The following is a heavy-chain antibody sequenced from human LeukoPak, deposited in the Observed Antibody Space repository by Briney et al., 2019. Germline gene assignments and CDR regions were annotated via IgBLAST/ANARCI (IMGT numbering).Heavy chain of an antibody. Sequence: PGGSLRLSCAASGFTFSSYAMSWVRQAPGKGLEWVSAISGRGVSTYYADSVKGRFTISRDNSKNTLYLQMNSLRAEDTALYYCAKDDGTTRPPAHYCDYWGQGTLVTVSS. D-gene: IGHD1-7*01. CDR3: AKDDGTTRPPAHYCDY. J-gene: IGHJ4*02. V-gene: IGHV3-23*01. CDR2: ISGRGVST. CDR1: GFTFSSYA.